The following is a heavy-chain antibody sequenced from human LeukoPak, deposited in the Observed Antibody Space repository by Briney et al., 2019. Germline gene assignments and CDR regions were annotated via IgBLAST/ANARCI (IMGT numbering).Heavy chain of an antibody. V-gene: IGHV3-23*01. Sequence: GGSLRFSCAASGFTFSNYAMSWVRQAPGMELEWVSAISGGGDRTYYAYSMKGRFTISRDNSENTLYLQMNSLRSKDTNVYYCAKHRENYYDSSGGIEYFQHWGQGTLVTVSS. CDR2: ISGGGDRT. D-gene: IGHD3-22*01. CDR3: AKHRENYYDSSGGIEYFQH. CDR1: GFTFSNYA. J-gene: IGHJ1*01.